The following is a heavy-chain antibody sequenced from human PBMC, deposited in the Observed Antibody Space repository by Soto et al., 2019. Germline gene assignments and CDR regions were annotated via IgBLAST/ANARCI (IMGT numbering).Heavy chain of an antibody. Sequence: EVQLVQSGAEVKKPGESLRISCKGSGYSFTSYWISWVRQMPGKGLEWMGRIDPSDSYTNYSPSFQGHVTISADKSISTAYLQWSSLKASDTAMYYCARHKSYDFWSGPHWFDPWGQGTLVTVSS. CDR3: ARHKSYDFWSGPHWFDP. D-gene: IGHD3-3*01. CDR2: IDPSDSYT. V-gene: IGHV5-10-1*03. J-gene: IGHJ5*02. CDR1: GYSFTSYW.